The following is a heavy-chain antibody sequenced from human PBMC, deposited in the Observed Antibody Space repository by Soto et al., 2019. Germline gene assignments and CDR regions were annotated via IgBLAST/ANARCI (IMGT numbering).Heavy chain of an antibody. V-gene: IGHV4-59*01. CDR3: AGWTTVNTERFDAFDI. Sequence: QVQLQESGPGLVKPSETLSLTCTVSGGSISSYYWSWIRQPPGKGLEWIGYIYYSGSTNYNPSLKSRVTISVDTSKRQFSLKLSYVTAADTAVYYFAGWTTVNTERFDAFDIWGKGTMVTVSS. J-gene: IGHJ3*02. CDR1: GGSISSYY. CDR2: IYYSGST. D-gene: IGHD4-17*01.